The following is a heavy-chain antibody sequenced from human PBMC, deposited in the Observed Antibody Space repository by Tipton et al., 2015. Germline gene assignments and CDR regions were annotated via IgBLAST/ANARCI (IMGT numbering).Heavy chain of an antibody. CDR1: AYSISSDYY. Sequence: TLSLTCAVSAYSISSDYYWGWIRQPPGKGLEWIVSLYYNDNIYYNPSLQSRVAMSADTPRNQFSLKLPSVTAADTAVYYCACQDYDSLTRDYQTVDYWGQGTLVTVPS. V-gene: IGHV4-38-2*01. CDR3: ACQDYDSLTRDYQTVDY. D-gene: IGHD3-9*01. J-gene: IGHJ4*02. CDR2: LYYNDNI.